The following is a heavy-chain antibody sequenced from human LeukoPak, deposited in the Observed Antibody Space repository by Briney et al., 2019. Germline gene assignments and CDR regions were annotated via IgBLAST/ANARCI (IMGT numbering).Heavy chain of an antibody. D-gene: IGHD1-26*01. V-gene: IGHV4-59*01. CDR1: GGSISTYY. J-gene: IGHJ3*02. CDR2: IYYSEST. CDR3: ARDGGYGAFDT. Sequence: SETLSLTCTVSGGSISTYYWSWIRQPPGKGLEWIAYIYYSESTNYNPSLKTRVTISVDTSKDQFSLKLSSVTAADTAVYYCARDGGYGAFDTWGQGTMVTVSS.